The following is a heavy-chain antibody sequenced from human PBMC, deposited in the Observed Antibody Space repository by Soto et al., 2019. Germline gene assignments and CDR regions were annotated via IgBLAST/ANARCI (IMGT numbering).Heavy chain of an antibody. CDR1: GYTFSSYG. V-gene: IGHV1-18*01. Sequence: ASVKVSCKASGYTFSSYGIIWVRQAPGQGLEWMGWISAYNGNTNYAQKVQGRVTMTTDTSTSTAYMELRSLRSDDTAVYYCARDPSIVGASALDYWGQGTLVTVSS. CDR2: ISAYNGNT. J-gene: IGHJ4*02. CDR3: ARDPSIVGASALDY. D-gene: IGHD1-26*01.